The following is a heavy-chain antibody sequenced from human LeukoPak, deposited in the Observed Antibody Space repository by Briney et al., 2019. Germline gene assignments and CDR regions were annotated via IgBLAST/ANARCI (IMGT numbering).Heavy chain of an antibody. D-gene: IGHD3-16*02. V-gene: IGHV1-18*01. J-gene: IGHJ4*02. CDR1: GYTFTSYG. CDR3: ASIMITFRGVIVIEDY. Sequence: ASVKVSCEASGYTFTSYGISWVRQAPGQGLEWMGWISAYNGNTKYAQTLQGRITKTTGTSTSTAYMELRSLRSDDTAVYYCASIMITFRGVIVIEDYWGQGTLVTVYS. CDR2: ISAYNGNT.